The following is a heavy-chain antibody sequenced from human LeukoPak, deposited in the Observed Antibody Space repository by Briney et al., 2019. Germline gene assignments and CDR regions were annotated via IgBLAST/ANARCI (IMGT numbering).Heavy chain of an antibody. CDR3: ARYLAGTGISSYYFDY. CDR2: IYPGDSDT. V-gene: IGHV5-51*01. CDR1: GYRFISYW. J-gene: IGHJ4*02. D-gene: IGHD1-1*01. Sequence: GESLNISGKGSGYRFISYWIGWVRQMPGKGLEWMGIIYPGDSDTRYSPSFQGQVNISADKSISTAYLQWSSLKASDTAMYYCARYLAGTGISSYYFDYWGQGTLVTVSS.